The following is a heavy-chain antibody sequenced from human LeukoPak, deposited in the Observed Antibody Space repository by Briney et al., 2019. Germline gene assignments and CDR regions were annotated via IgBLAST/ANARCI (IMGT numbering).Heavy chain of an antibody. J-gene: IGHJ4*02. V-gene: IGHV4-34*01. D-gene: IGHD3-10*01. CDR1: GGSFSGNY. Sequence: SETLSLTCAVYGGSFSGNYWSWIRQPPGKGLEWIGEINHSGSTYYNPSLKSRVTISVDTSKNQFSLKLSSVTAADTAVYYCARQLLWFGVVLYYFDYWGQGTLVTVSS. CDR3: ARQLLWFGVVLYYFDY. CDR2: INHSGST.